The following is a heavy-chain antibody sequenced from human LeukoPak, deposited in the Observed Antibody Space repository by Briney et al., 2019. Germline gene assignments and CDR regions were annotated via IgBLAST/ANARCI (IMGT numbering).Heavy chain of an antibody. Sequence: PSQTRSPTCPVSGGSLSSSRYYCGWIRDPPLKGLEGIGEINHSGSTNYNPSLKSRVTISVDTSKNQFSLKLSSVTAADTAVYYCATRIVYGDYAAGWFDPWGQGTLVTVSS. D-gene: IGHD4-17*01. V-gene: IGHV4-39*07. J-gene: IGHJ5*02. CDR3: ATRIVYGDYAAGWFDP. CDR1: GGSLSSSRYY. CDR2: INHSGST.